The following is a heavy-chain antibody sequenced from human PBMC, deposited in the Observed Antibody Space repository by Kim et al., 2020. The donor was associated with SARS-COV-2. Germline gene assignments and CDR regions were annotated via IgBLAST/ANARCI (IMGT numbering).Heavy chain of an antibody. CDR3: ARGAGYMAVLSGY. CDR1: GFTFSSYS. V-gene: IGHV3-21*01. J-gene: IGHJ4*02. CDR2: ISSSSSYI. Sequence: GGSLRLSCAASGFTFSSYSMNWVRQAPGKGLEWVSSISSSSSYIYYADSVKGRFTISRDNAKNSLYLQMNSLRAEDTAVYYCARGAGYMAVLSGYWGQGTLVTVSS. D-gene: IGHD6-13*01.